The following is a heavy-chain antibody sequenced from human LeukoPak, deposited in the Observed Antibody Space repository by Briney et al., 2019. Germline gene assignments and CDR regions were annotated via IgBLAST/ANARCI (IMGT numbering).Heavy chain of an antibody. V-gene: IGHV3-30-3*01. J-gene: IGHJ4*02. CDR3: ARDRSGWDNHFDY. CDR2: ISYDGDNK. CDR1: GFTFNNYA. Sequence: HPGRSLRLSCAASGFTFNNYAMHWVRQAPGKGLEWVAVISYDGDNKYYADSVKGRFTISRDNSKNTLYLQMNSLRVEDTAVYYCARDRSGWDNHFDYWGQGTLVTVSS. D-gene: IGHD6-19*01.